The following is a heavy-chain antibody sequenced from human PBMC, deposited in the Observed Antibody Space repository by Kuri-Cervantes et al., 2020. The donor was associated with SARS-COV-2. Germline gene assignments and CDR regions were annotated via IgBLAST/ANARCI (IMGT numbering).Heavy chain of an antibody. CDR2: INPNSGGT. D-gene: IGHD2-2*01. CDR3: ARSVPTSTSSSWYP. J-gene: IGHJ5*02. V-gene: IGHV1-2*02. Sequence: ASVKVSCKASGYTFTDFSIYWVRQVPGQRLEWVGWINPNSGGTNFAQNFQDRVSLTRDTSINTAFMELSTLRSDDTAIYYCARSVPTSTSSSWYPWGPGTLVTVSS. CDR1: GYTFTDFS.